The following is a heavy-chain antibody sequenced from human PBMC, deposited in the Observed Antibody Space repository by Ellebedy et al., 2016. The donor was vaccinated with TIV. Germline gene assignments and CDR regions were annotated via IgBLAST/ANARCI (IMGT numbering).Heavy chain of an antibody. CDR2: ISIDGGAT. CDR3: ARFRYTSAWQLRHNGLDC. V-gene: IGHV3-11*01. CDR1: GFRFGDYY. J-gene: IGHJ4*02. D-gene: IGHD6-19*01. Sequence: GESLKISCAASGFRFGDYYMTWIRQAPGKGLEWISFISIDGGATYYSDSVKGRFTISRDNAAQSLYLQINNLRADDTAVYYSARFRYTSAWQLRHNGLDCWGQGTLVSVSS.